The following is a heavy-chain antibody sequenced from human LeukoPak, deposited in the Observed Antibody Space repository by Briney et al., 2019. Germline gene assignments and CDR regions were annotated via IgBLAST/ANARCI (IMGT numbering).Heavy chain of an antibody. D-gene: IGHD5-12*01. Sequence: PGGSLRLSCAASGFTFDDYGMSWVRHAPGKGLEWVSGINWNGGSTGYADSVKRRFTISRDNAKNSLYLQMNSLRAEDTPLYYCARVTGYSGYEHFDYWGQGTLVTVSS. CDR1: GFTFDDYG. J-gene: IGHJ4*02. CDR3: ARVTGYSGYEHFDY. CDR2: INWNGGST. V-gene: IGHV3-20*04.